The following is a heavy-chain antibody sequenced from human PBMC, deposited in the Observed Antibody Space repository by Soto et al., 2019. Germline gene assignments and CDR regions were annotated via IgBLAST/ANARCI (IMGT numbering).Heavy chain of an antibody. D-gene: IGHD5-18*01. Sequence: GGSLRLSCAASGFTFSSYAMHWVRQAPGKGLEWVAVISYDGSNKYYADSVKGRFTISRDNSKNTLYLQMNSLRAEDTAVYYCARGLVDTAFEIDPYYYYYYGMDVWGQGTTVTSP. CDR2: ISYDGSNK. J-gene: IGHJ6*02. V-gene: IGHV3-30-3*01. CDR1: GFTFSSYA. CDR3: ARGLVDTAFEIDPYYYYYYGMDV.